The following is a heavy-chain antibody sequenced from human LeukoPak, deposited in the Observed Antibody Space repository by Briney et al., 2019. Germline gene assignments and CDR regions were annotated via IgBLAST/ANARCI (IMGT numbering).Heavy chain of an antibody. V-gene: IGHV4-34*01. CDR2: INHSGST. CDR3: AELVVYDFWSGQDGWFDP. Sequence: SETLSLTCAVYGGSFIGYYWSWIRQPPGKGLEWIGEINHSGSTNYNPSLKSRVTISVDTSKNQFSLKLSSVTAADTAVYYCAELVVYDFWSGQDGWFDPWGQGTLVTVSS. D-gene: IGHD3-3*01. CDR1: GGSFIGYY. J-gene: IGHJ5*02.